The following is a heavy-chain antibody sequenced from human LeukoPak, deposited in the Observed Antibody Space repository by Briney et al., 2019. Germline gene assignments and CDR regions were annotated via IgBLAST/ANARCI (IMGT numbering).Heavy chain of an antibody. V-gene: IGHV1-69*05. CDR3: ARALPVIAAAVEAAFDI. J-gene: IGHJ3*02. CDR1: GGTFSSYA. CDR2: IIPIFGTV. Sequence: SVKVSCKASGGTFSSYAISWVRQAPGQGLEWMGGIIPIFGTVNYAQKFQGRVTITTDESTSTAYMELSSLRSEDTAVYYCARALPVIAAAVEAAFDIWGQGTMVTVSS. D-gene: IGHD6-13*01.